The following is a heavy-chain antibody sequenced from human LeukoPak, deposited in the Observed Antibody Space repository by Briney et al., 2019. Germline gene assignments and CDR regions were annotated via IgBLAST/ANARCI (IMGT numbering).Heavy chain of an antibody. CDR2: ISSSGSTI. J-gene: IGHJ6*02. D-gene: IGHD1-26*01. V-gene: IGHV3-48*04. Sequence: GGSLRLSCAASGFTFSSYAMSWVRQAPGKGLEWVSYISSSGSTIYYADSVKGRFTISRDNAKNSLYLQMNSLRAEDTAVYYCARVGRSGIVGATLLYYYGMDVWGQGTTVTVSS. CDR3: ARVGRSGIVGATLLYYYGMDV. CDR1: GFTFSSYA.